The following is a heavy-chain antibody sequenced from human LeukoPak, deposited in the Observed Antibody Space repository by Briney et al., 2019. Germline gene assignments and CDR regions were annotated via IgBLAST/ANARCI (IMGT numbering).Heavy chain of an antibody. V-gene: IGHV4-39*01. CDR2: IYYSGST. CDR1: GGSISSSIHH. CDR3: ASRRPINSYGYV. J-gene: IGHJ4*02. Sequence: SETLSLTCTVSGGSISSSIHHWGWIRQPPGKGLEWIGSIYYSGSTHYNPSLQSRVTISVDTSKNQFSLKLTSVTAADTAVYYCASRRPINSYGYVWGQGTLVTVSS. D-gene: IGHD5-18*01.